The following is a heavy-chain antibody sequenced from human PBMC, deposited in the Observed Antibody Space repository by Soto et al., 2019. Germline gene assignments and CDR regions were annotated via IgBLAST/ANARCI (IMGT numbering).Heavy chain of an antibody. CDR3: ARAIVCSSTSCLPYYYYYYMDV. CDR2: TYYRSKWYN. J-gene: IGHJ6*03. Sequence: KQSPTLSLTCAISGDSVSSNSAAWNWIRQSPSRGLEWLGRTYYRSKWYNDYAVSVKSRITINPDTSKNQFSLQLNSVTPEDTAVYYCARAIVCSSTSCLPYYYYYYMDVWGKGTTVTVSS. CDR1: GDSVSSNSAA. V-gene: IGHV6-1*01. D-gene: IGHD2-2*01.